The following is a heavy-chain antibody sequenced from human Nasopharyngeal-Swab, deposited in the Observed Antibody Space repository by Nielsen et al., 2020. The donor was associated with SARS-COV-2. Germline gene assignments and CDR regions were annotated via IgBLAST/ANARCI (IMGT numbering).Heavy chain of an antibody. CDR3: ARDVGLLRYFDWLYTPLYYFDY. CDR2: MNTITGNP. D-gene: IGHD3-9*01. J-gene: IGHJ4*02. V-gene: IGHV7-4-1*02. Sequence: WVRQVSGQGCGWMGWMNTITGNPTYAQGFTGRFVFSLDTSVSTAYLQISSLKAEDTAVYYCARDVGLLRYFDWLYTPLYYFDYWGQGTLVTRLL.